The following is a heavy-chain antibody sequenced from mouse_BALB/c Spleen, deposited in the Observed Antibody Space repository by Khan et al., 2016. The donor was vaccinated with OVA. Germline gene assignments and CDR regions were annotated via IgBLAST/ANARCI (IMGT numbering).Heavy chain of an antibody. CDR1: GYSITSNYA. V-gene: IGHV3-2*02. CDR3: ARKKYDGYAVDY. Sequence: VQLKESGPGLVKPSQSLSLTCTVTGYSITSNYAWNWIRQFPGNKLEWMGYISYSGSTSYNPSLKSRISITRDTSKNQFFLQLNSVTTEDTATYYGARKKYDGYAVDYWGQGTSVTVSS. D-gene: IGHD2-14*01. J-gene: IGHJ4*01. CDR2: ISYSGST.